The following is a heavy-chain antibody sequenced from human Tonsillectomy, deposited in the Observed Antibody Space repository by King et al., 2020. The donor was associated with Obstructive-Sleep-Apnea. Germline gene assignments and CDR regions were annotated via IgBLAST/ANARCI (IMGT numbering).Heavy chain of an antibody. J-gene: IGHJ4*02. CDR2: IYKSGNT. Sequence: QLQESGPGLVKPSETLSLTCSVSGDSISSGGNYWGWIRQPPGKGLEWIGSIYKSGNTYSNSSLKSRVTTSVDTSKNQFSLKLRSVTAADTAVYYCARHHGSVNTYFDYWGQGTLVTVSS. CDR1: GDSISSGGNY. V-gene: IGHV4-39*01. D-gene: IGHD4-17*01. CDR3: ARHHGSVNTYFDY.